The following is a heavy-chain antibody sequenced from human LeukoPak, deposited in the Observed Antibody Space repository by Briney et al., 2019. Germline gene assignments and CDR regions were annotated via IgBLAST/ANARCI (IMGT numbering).Heavy chain of an antibody. D-gene: IGHD3-22*01. J-gene: IGHJ4*02. CDR2: MNPNSGNT. CDR3: ARWHYDSSGFDY. V-gene: IGHV1-8*01. Sequence: ASVKVSCKASGYTFTSYDINWVRQATGQGREWMGWMNPNSGNTGYAQKFQGRVTMTRNTSISTAYMELSSLRSEDTAVYYCARWHYDSSGFDYWGQGTLVTVSS. CDR1: GYTFTSYD.